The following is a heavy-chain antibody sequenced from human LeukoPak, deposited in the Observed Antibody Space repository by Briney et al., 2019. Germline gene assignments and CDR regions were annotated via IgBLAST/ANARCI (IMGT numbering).Heavy chain of an antibody. V-gene: IGHV3-66*01. Sequence: GGSLRLSCAASGVTVSNNYMNWVRQAPGKGLEWVSLIYSGGGTYYADSVKGRFTISRDNSKNTLYLQMNSLRAEDTAVYYCARDSDSGYGPFASWGQGTLVTVSS. CDR2: IYSGGGT. CDR3: ARDSDSGYGPFAS. J-gene: IGHJ4*02. CDR1: GVTVSNNY. D-gene: IGHD5-12*01.